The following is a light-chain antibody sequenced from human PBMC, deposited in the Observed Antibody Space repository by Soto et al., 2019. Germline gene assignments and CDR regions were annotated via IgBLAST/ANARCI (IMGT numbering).Light chain of an antibody. CDR3: MQGTNSAPYT. Sequence: VVMTQSPLSLPVTLGQPASISCRSSHSLVYSDGNAYLNWFQQRPGQSPRRLIYKGSYRDSGGRACYICSGECAHFTLQISRVEAADVGIAYCMQGTNSAPYTFGQGTKLEIK. J-gene: IGKJ2*01. CDR1: HSLVYSDGNAY. V-gene: IGKV2-30*01. CDR2: KGS.